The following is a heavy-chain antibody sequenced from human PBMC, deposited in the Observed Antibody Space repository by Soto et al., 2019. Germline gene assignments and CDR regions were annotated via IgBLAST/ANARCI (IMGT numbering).Heavy chain of an antibody. CDR1: GNSISTTNW. CDR2: IYHSGST. Sequence: SETLSLTCVVSGNSISTTNWWSWVRQSPGKGLEWIGEIYHSGSTDYNPSLKSRVTISVDKSKNQFSLKLSSVTAADTAVYYCARDVGYHYDGSPSGQFDFWGQGTLVTVSS. V-gene: IGHV4-4*02. J-gene: IGHJ4*02. D-gene: IGHD3-22*01. CDR3: ARDVGYHYDGSPSGQFDF.